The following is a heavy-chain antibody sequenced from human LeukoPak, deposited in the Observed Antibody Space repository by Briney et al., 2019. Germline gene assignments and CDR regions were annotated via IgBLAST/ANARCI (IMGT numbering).Heavy chain of an antibody. D-gene: IGHD3-22*01. CDR1: GYTFTGYY. V-gene: IGHV1-2*06. Sequence: GASVKVSCKASGYTFTGYYMHWVRQAPGQGLEWMGRINPNSGGTNYAQKFQGRVTMTRDTSISTAYMELSRLRSDDTAVYYCARGATYYYDSSGYPGGDAFDIWGQGTMVTVSS. CDR3: ARGATYYYDSSGYPGGDAFDI. CDR2: INPNSGGT. J-gene: IGHJ3*02.